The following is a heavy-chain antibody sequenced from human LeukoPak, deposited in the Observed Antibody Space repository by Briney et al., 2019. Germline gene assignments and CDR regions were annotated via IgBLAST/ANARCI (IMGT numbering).Heavy chain of an antibody. CDR2: INWNGGST. V-gene: IGHV3-20*04. CDR1: GFTFDDYG. Sequence: GGSLRLSCAASGFTFDDYGMSGVRQAPGKGLEWVSGINWNGGSTGYADSVKGRFTISRDNAKNSLYLQMNSMRAEDTALYYCARLFSGWCFDYWGQGTLVTVSS. D-gene: IGHD6-19*01. CDR3: ARLFSGWCFDY. J-gene: IGHJ4*02.